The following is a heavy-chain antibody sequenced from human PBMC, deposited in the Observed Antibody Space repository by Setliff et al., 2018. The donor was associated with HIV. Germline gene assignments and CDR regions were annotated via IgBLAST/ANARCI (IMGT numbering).Heavy chain of an antibody. CDR1: GGSISSYY. D-gene: IGHD4-17*01. V-gene: IGHV4-59*01. CDR3: ARQITPVTPEMLVVNDAFDV. Sequence: SETLSLTCTVSGGSISSYYWSWIRQPPGKRLEWIGYIYYTGSTNYNPSLKSRVTISLDTSKNQFSLRLTSVTAADTAVYYCARQITPVTPEMLVVNDAFDVWGQGKMITVSS. J-gene: IGHJ3*01. CDR2: IYYTGST.